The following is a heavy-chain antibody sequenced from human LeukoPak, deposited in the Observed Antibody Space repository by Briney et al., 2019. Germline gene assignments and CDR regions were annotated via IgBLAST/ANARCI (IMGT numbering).Heavy chain of an antibody. D-gene: IGHD6-6*01. CDR2: IYYSGST. V-gene: IGHV4-30-4*02. CDR3: ARGPDIAARSRYPMAFDP. CDR1: GGSLSSGDYY. J-gene: IGHJ5*02. Sequence: SETLSLTCTVSGGSLSSGDYYWSWIRQPPGKGLEWIGYIYYSGSTYYNPSLKSRVTISVDTSKNQFSLKLSSVTAADTAVYYCARGPDIAARSRYPMAFDPWGQGTLVTVSS.